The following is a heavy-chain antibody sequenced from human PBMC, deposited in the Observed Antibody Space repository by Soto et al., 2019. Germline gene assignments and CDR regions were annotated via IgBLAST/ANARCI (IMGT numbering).Heavy chain of an antibody. CDR2: LNSDGSSR. V-gene: IGHV3-74*01. CDR3: ARGLKNKYGMDV. Sequence: EVQLVESGGALVQPGGSLRLSCAASGFTFTSHWMHWVRQAPGKGLVWVSRLNSDGSSRYYGDSMKGRFTISGDNANNTVYLQMNSLRDEDTAVYYCARGLKNKYGMDVWGQGTTVTVSS. J-gene: IGHJ6*02. CDR1: GFTFTSHW.